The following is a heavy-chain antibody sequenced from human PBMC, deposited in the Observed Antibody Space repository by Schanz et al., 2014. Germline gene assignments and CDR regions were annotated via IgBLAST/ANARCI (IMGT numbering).Heavy chain of an antibody. Sequence: EVQLLESGGGLVQPGGSLRLSCASSGFSFTTYAMSWVRQAPGKGLEWVSSISSGGGSTYYADSVKGRFTISRDNSKNTLYLQMSSLRAEDTALYYCARDRRNADLDYWGQGTLVTVSS. CDR1: GFSFTTYA. D-gene: IGHD1-1*01. CDR2: ISSGGGST. V-gene: IGHV3-23*01. J-gene: IGHJ4*02. CDR3: ARDRRNADLDY.